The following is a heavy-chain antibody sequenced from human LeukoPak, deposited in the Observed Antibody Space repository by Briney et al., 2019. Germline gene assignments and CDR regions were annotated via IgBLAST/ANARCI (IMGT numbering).Heavy chain of an antibody. CDR2: FDPEDGET. D-gene: IGHD6-19*01. J-gene: IGHJ5*02. CDR1: GYTLTELS. CDR3: ARNGGLSGWSNNWFDP. Sequence: ASVKVSCRVSGYTLTELSMHWVRQAPGKGLEWMGGFDPEDGETIYAQKFQGRVTMTRDTSISTAYMELSRLRSDDTAVYYCARNGGLSGWSNNWFDPWGQGTLVTVSS. V-gene: IGHV1-24*01.